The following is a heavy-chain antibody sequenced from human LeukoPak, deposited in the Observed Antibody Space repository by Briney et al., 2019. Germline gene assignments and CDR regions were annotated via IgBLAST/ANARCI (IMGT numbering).Heavy chain of an antibody. V-gene: IGHV3-30*02. CDR3: AKELLSSSSAFEY. D-gene: IGHD6-6*01. CDR1: GFTFSSYG. J-gene: IGHJ4*02. Sequence: GGSLRLSCAASGFTFSSYGMHWVRQAPGKGLGWVAFIRYDGSNKYYADSVKGRFTISRDNSKNTLYLQMNSLRAEDTAVYYCAKELLSSSSAFEYWGQGTLVTVSS. CDR2: IRYDGSNK.